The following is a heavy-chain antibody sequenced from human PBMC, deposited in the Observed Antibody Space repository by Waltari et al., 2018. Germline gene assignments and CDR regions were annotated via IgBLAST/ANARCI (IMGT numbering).Heavy chain of an antibody. V-gene: IGHV1-3*03. Sequence: QVQLVQSGAEVKKPGASVKVSCKASGYTFTSYAMHWVRQAPGQRLEWMGWINAGNGNTKYSQEFQGRVTITRDTSASTAYMELSSLRSEDMAGYYCARDLKQQLVLGYWGQGTLVTVSS. CDR2: INAGNGNT. J-gene: IGHJ4*02. CDR1: GYTFTSYA. D-gene: IGHD6-13*01. CDR3: ARDLKQQLVLGY.